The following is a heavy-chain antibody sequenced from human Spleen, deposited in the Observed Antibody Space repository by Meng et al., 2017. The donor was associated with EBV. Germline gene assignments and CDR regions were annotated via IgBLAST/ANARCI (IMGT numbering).Heavy chain of an antibody. CDR1: GFSFSNYW. CDR2: LNEHGTIT. Sequence: EVQLVESGGASVQPGVSLILYCAASGFSFSNYWMHWVRQAPGKGPVWVSRLNEHGTITTYADSVKGRFTISRDNARNTLYLHMSGLRVEDTAVYYCSRDLVGSDDYWGQGTLVTVAS. CDR3: SRDLVGSDDY. J-gene: IGHJ4*02. D-gene: IGHD3-10*01. V-gene: IGHV3-74*01.